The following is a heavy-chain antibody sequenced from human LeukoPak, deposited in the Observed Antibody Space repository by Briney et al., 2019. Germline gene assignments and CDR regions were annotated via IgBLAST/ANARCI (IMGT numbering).Heavy chain of an antibody. Sequence: GGSLRLACAASGFTFSGYWMHWVRQAPGKGLVWVSRTNPDGSTTTYADSVKGRFTISRDNAMNSLYLQMNSLRAEDTAVYYCTRDALYGDPSYYYMDVWGKGTTVTVSS. J-gene: IGHJ6*03. CDR2: TNPDGSTT. CDR3: TRDALYGDPSYYYMDV. CDR1: GFTFSGYW. V-gene: IGHV3-74*03. D-gene: IGHD4-17*01.